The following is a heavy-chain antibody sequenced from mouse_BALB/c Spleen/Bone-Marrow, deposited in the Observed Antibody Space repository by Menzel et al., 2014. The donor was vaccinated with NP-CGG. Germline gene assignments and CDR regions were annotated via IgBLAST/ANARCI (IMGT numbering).Heavy chain of an antibody. J-gene: IGHJ1*01. CDR1: GFTFSSYA. V-gene: IGHV5-6-5*01. Sequence: VMLVESGGGLVKPGGSLKLSCAASGFTFSSYAMSWVRQTPEKRLEWVASISSGGSTSYPDSVKGRFTISRDNARNILYLQMSSLRSEDTAMYYCARGGLRYFDVWGAGTTVTVSS. CDR3: ARGGLRYFDV. CDR2: ISSGGST. D-gene: IGHD3-2*02.